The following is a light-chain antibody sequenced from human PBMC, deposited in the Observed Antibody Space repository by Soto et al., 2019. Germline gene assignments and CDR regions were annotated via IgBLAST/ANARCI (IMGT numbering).Light chain of an antibody. CDR2: GAS. J-gene: IGKJ5*01. Sequence: EIVLTQSPATLSLSPGERATLSCRASQSVSSSSLAWYQQKPGQAPRXLIYGASSRDTGIPDRFSGSGSGTEFTLTISRLEPEDFAVYYCQQYGSSTITFGQGTRLEIK. CDR3: QQYGSSTIT. CDR1: QSVSSSS. V-gene: IGKV3-20*01.